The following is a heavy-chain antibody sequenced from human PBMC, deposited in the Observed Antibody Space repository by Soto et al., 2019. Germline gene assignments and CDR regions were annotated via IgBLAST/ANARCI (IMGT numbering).Heavy chain of an antibody. Sequence: QVQLVQSGAEVMKPGSSVKVSCKASGGTFSSYTISWVRQAPGQGLEWMGRIIPILGVASYAQKFQGRVTITADKSTSTAYMELSSLDSEDTARYYCLEPGAESFHHWAQAPLVPAPS. J-gene: IGHJ1*01. CDR3: LEPGAESFHH. V-gene: IGHV1-69*02. CDR2: IIPILGVA. CDR1: GGTFSSYT.